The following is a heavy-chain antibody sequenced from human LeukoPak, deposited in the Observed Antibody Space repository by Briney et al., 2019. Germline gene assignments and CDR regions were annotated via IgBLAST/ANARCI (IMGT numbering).Heavy chain of an antibody. Sequence: GGSLRLSCAASGFTVSNYYMNWVRQAPGKGLEWVSVIYTGGSTYYADSVKGRFTISRDNSKNTLYLQMNSLRAEDTAVYYCAKDGNYDFWSGYSRVADYWGQGTLVTVSS. D-gene: IGHD3-3*01. CDR3: AKDGNYDFWSGYSRVADY. CDR1: GFTVSNYY. V-gene: IGHV3-66*01. CDR2: IYTGGST. J-gene: IGHJ4*02.